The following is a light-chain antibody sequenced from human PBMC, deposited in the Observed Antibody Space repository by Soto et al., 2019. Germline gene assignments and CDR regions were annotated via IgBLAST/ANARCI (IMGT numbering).Light chain of an antibody. CDR3: TSYTCSSTPYV. J-gene: IGLJ1*01. CDR2: DVS. CDR1: SSDVGGYTY. Sequence: QSVLTQPASVSGSPGQSITISCAGTSSDVGGYTYVSWYQQHPGKAPKLMIYDVSNRPSGVSNRLSGSKSGNTASLTISGLQSEDEADYYCTSYTCSSTPYVFGGGTKVPVL. V-gene: IGLV2-14*01.